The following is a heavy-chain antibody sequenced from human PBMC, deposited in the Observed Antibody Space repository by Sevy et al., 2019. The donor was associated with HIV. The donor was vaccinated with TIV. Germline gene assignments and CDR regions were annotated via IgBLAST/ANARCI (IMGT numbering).Heavy chain of an antibody. CDR1: GGSISSSSYY. CDR2: IYYSGST. CDR3: AGHEKWGLTPATGWFDP. J-gene: IGHJ5*02. D-gene: IGHD1-26*01. V-gene: IGHV4-39*01. Sequence: SETLSLTCTVSGGSISSSSYYWGWLRQPPGKGLEWIGSIYYSGSTYYNPSLKSRVTISVDTYKNQYSLKLSSVTAADTAVYYCAGHEKWGLTPATGWFDPWGQGTLVTVSS.